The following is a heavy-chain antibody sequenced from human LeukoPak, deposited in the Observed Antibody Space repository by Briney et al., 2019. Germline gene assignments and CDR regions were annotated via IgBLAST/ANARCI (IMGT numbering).Heavy chain of an antibody. CDR3: ARENYDSSGSQGDYFGY. V-gene: IGHV3-30-3*01. J-gene: IGHJ4*02. CDR1: GFTFSSYD. D-gene: IGHD3-22*01. CDR2: ISSDGSNK. Sequence: HTGGSLRLSCAASGFTFSSYDMHWVRQAPGKGLEWVAVISSDGSNKYYADSVKGRFTISRDNSKNTLYLQMNSLRAEDTAVYYCARENYDSSGSQGDYFGYWGQGTLVTVSS.